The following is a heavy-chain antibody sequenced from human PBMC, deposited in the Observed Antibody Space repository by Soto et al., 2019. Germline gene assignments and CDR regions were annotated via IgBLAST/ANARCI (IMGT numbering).Heavy chain of an antibody. CDR3: ARDGSSTDGYCSGGSCYGMDV. D-gene: IGHD2-15*01. Sequence: QVQLVQSGAEVKKPGSSVKVSCKASGGTFSSYAISWVRQAPGQGLEWMGGIIHIFGTANYAQKFQGRVTITADESTSTAYMELSSLRSEDTAVYYCARDGSSTDGYCSGGSCYGMDVWGQGTTVTVSS. CDR1: GGTFSSYA. V-gene: IGHV1-69*01. CDR2: IIHIFGTA. J-gene: IGHJ6*02.